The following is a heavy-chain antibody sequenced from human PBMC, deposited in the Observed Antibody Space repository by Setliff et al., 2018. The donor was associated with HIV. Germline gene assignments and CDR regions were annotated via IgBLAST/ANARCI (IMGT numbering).Heavy chain of an antibody. CDR3: ARHQVIPTVIGAFDI. CDR2: LYYGGST. D-gene: IGHD3-16*02. V-gene: IGHV4-39*01. J-gene: IGHJ3*02. Sequence: NPSETLSLTCTVSGDSISTSNSYWGWVRQPPGKGLEWIGSLYYGGSTYYNPSLKSRVTISVDTSKNHSSLKLSSVTAADTAVYYCARHQVIPTVIGAFDIWGQGTVVTVSS. CDR1: GDSISTSNSY.